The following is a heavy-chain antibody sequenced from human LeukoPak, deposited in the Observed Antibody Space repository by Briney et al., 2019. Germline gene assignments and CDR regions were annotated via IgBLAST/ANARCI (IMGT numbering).Heavy chain of an antibody. V-gene: IGHV3-23*01. CDR2: ISISGTKT. D-gene: IGHD1-26*01. Sequence: GGSLRLSCAASEFDFSTHAMTWVRQAPGKGLEWVSAISISGTKTYYADSVKGRFTISRDNSKNTLYLQVNSLRAEDTAVYYCAKGGKWDVTPFDYWGQGTLVTVSS. CDR1: EFDFSTHA. CDR3: AKGGKWDVTPFDY. J-gene: IGHJ4*02.